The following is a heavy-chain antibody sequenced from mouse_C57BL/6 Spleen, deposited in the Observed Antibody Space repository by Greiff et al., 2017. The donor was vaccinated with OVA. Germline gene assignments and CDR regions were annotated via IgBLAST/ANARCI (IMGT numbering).Heavy chain of an antibody. J-gene: IGHJ3*01. Sequence: VQRVESGPELVKPGASVKISCKASGYAFSSSWMNWVKQRPGQGLEWIGRIYPGDGDTNYNGKFKGKATLTADKSSSTAYMQLSSLTSEDSAVYFCATYSQAYWGKGTLVTVSA. CDR1: GYAFSSSW. D-gene: IGHD2-10*01. CDR3: ATYSQAY. V-gene: IGHV1-82*01. CDR2: IYPGDGDT.